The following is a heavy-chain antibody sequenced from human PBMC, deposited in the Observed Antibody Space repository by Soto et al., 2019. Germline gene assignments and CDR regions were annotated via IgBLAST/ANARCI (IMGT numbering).Heavy chain of an antibody. Sequence: WGSLRLSCSASGFPFSGYAMHWVRQAPGKGLEHASAISRDGGRTYYADSVKGRFTISRDSSKNTLYLQMSSLRTEDTAMYYCVKGIAVAGQTTRAFDYWGQGTLVTVSS. V-gene: IGHV3-64D*06. J-gene: IGHJ4*02. D-gene: IGHD6-19*01. CDR3: VKGIAVAGQTTRAFDY. CDR2: ISRDGGRT. CDR1: GFPFSGYA.